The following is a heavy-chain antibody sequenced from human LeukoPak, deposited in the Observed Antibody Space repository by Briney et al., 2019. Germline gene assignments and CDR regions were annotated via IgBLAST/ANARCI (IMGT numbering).Heavy chain of an antibody. Sequence: PSETLSLTCTVSGGSLSSYYWSWIRQSPAKGLDWIGYIYYSGSTNYNPSLKSRVTISVDTSKNQFSLKLSSVTAADTAVYYCARHGTSSYYYYAMDVWGQGTAVTVSS. CDR1: GGSLSSYY. CDR2: IYYSGST. CDR3: ARHGTSSYYYYAMDV. D-gene: IGHD1-1*01. V-gene: IGHV4-59*08. J-gene: IGHJ6*02.